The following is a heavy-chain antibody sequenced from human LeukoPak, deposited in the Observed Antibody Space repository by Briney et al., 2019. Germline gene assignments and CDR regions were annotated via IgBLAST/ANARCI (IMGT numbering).Heavy chain of an antibody. Sequence: PGGSLRLSCAASGFTFSSYGMHWVRQAPGKGLEWVAFIRYDGSNKYYADSVKGRFTISRDNSKNTLYLQMNSPRAEDTAVYYCAKDRDYVWGSYRSYYFDYWGQGTLVTVSS. CDR2: IRYDGSNK. CDR1: GFTFSSYG. CDR3: AKDRDYVWGSYRSYYFDY. V-gene: IGHV3-30*02. D-gene: IGHD3-16*02. J-gene: IGHJ4*02.